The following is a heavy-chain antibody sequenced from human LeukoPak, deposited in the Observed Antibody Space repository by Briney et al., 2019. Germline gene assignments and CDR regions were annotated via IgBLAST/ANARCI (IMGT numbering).Heavy chain of an antibody. Sequence: GGSLRLSCAASGFTFSSYAMSWVRQAPGKGLEWVSAISGSGGSTYYADSVKGRFTISRDNAKNSLYLQMNSLRDEDTAVYYCASVGDFWSGYAGDYWGQGTLVTVSS. CDR2: ISGSGGST. V-gene: IGHV3-23*01. CDR3: ASVGDFWSGYAGDY. J-gene: IGHJ4*02. CDR1: GFTFSSYA. D-gene: IGHD3-3*01.